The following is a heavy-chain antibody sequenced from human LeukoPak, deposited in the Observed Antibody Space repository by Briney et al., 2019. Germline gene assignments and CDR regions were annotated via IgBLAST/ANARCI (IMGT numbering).Heavy chain of an antibody. CDR1: GFTFSIYG. J-gene: IGHJ4*02. V-gene: IGHV3-30*02. Sequence: PGRSLRLSCAASGFTFSIYGIHWARHAQGKGLEWVAFIRYDGSNKYYADSVKGRVTISRDNSKNTLYLQMNSLRAEDTAVYYCAASRDFTIFGVVDYWGQGTLDTVCS. D-gene: IGHD3-3*01. CDR2: IRYDGSNK. CDR3: AASRDFTIFGVVDY.